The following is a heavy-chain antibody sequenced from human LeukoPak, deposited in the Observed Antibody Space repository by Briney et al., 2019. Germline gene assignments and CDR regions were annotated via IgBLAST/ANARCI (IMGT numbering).Heavy chain of an antibody. V-gene: IGHV4-30-4*08. D-gene: IGHD4-11*01. J-gene: IGHJ4*02. CDR3: AGTTDYSSFLAY. CDR1: GDSINSGEHY. Sequence: SQTLSLTCTVSGDSINSGEHYWSWIRQPPGKGLEWIGHIYHSGTTYYNPSVKSRMTISVDTSKNQFSLQLNSVTPEDTAEYYCAGTTDYSSFLAYWGQGTLVTVSS. CDR2: IYHSGTT.